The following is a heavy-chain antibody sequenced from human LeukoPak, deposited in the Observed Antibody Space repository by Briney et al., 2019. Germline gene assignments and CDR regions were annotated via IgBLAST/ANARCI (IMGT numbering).Heavy chain of an antibody. Sequence: PGGSLRLSCTASGFTFIKYWLLWVRQAPAKGLESVSRINTDGTVTTYADSVKGRFTVSRDNADNTMFLQMNSVRDEDTAVYYCATKQWLAPPPDAWGQGTPVTVSS. CDR1: GFTFIKYW. V-gene: IGHV3-74*01. J-gene: IGHJ5*02. CDR3: ATKQWLAPPPDA. D-gene: IGHD6-19*01. CDR2: INTDGTVT.